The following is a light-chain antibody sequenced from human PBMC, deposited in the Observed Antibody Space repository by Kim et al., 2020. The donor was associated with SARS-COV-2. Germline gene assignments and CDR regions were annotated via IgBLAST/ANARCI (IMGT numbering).Light chain of an antibody. Sequence: SYELTQPLSVSVALGQTATITCGGNNIGSKHVHWYQQKPGQAPVLVIYRDYNRPSGIPERFSGSNSGNTATLTISTTQAGDEADYYCQVWDTSTSVLGGG. CDR2: RDY. CDR1: NIGSKH. J-gene: IGLJ3*02. CDR3: QVWDTSTSV. V-gene: IGLV3-9*01.